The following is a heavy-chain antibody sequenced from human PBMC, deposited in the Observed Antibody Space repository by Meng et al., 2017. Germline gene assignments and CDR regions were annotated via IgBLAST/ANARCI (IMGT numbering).Heavy chain of an antibody. V-gene: IGHV1-69*01. CDR1: GGTFSSYA. D-gene: IGHD4-11*01. CDR2: IIPIFGTA. J-gene: IGHJ4*02. CDR3: ARDDYSNYLPFDY. Sequence: QVQQVQAGAEVNKPGSSVKVSGKASGGTFSSYAISWVRQAPGQGLEWMGGIIPIFGTANYAQKFQGRVTITADESTSTAYMELSSLRSEDTAVYYCARDDYSNYLPFDYWGQGTLVTVSS.